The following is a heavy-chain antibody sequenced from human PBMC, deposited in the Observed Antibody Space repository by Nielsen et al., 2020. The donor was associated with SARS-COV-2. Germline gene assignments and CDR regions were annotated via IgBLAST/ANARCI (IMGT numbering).Heavy chain of an antibody. V-gene: IGHV3-23*01. Sequence: GESLKISCAASGFTFSSYAMSWVRQAPGKGLEWVSGISSSGGSIYYADSVKGRFTISRDNFKNILHLQMNSLRADDTAVYYCAKDSGGIRGFAFGYWGRGTLVTVSS. J-gene: IGHJ4*02. CDR3: AKDSGGIRGFAFGY. CDR1: GFTFSSYA. CDR2: ISSSGGSI. D-gene: IGHD3-10*01.